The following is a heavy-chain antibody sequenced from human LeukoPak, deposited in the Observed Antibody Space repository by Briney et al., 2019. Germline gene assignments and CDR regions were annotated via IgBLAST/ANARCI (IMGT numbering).Heavy chain of an antibody. Sequence: PGGSLRLSCAASGSTFSSYGMHWVRQAPGKGLEWVAVIWYDGSNKYYADSVKGRFTISRDNSKNTLYLQMNSLRAEDTAVYYCARGRIAAAGRGITFDYWGQGTLVTVSS. CDR3: ARGRIAAAGRGITFDY. J-gene: IGHJ4*02. CDR1: GSTFSSYG. D-gene: IGHD6-13*01. V-gene: IGHV3-33*01. CDR2: IWYDGSNK.